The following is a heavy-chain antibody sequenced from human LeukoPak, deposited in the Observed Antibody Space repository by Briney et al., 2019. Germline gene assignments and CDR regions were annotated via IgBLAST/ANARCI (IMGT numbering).Heavy chain of an antibody. Sequence: RASVKVSCKASGYTFTGYYMHWVRQAPGQGLEWMGWINPNSGGTNYAQKFQGRVTMTRDTSISTAYMELSRLRSDDTAVYYCARTPVGGSSWYATSFDYWGQGTLVTVSS. J-gene: IGHJ4*02. V-gene: IGHV1-2*02. CDR3: ARTPVGGSSWYATSFDY. CDR2: INPNSGGT. D-gene: IGHD6-13*01. CDR1: GYTFTGYY.